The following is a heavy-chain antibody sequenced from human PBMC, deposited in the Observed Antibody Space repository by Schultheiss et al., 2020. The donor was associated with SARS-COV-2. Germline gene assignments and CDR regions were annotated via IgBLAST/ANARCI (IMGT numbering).Heavy chain of an antibody. J-gene: IGHJ4*02. CDR2: IWYDGSNK. V-gene: IGHV3-33*08. Sequence: GGSLRLSCAASGFTFSSYGMHWVRQAPGKGLEWVAVIWYDGSNKYYADSVKGRFTISRDNSKNTLYLQMNSLRAEDTAVYYCARDQGGTWYLDYWGQGTLVTVSS. CDR1: GFTFSSYG. CDR3: ARDQGGTWYLDY. D-gene: IGHD6-25*01.